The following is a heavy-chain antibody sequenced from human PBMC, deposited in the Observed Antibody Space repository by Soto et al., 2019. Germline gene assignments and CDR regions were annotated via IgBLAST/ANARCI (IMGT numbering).Heavy chain of an antibody. CDR3: ARGTRRGSYYYYGLDV. CDR1: GGTFSSYA. D-gene: IGHD1-26*01. Sequence: QVQLVQSGADVKKPGSSVKVSCKASGGTFSSYAISWVRQAPGQGLEWMGGIIPIFGTTNYARRFQGRVTITADKSTSTAYMELRRLRSEDTAVYYCARGTRRGSYYYYGLDVWGQGTTVTVSS. CDR2: IIPIFGTT. V-gene: IGHV1-69*06. J-gene: IGHJ6*02.